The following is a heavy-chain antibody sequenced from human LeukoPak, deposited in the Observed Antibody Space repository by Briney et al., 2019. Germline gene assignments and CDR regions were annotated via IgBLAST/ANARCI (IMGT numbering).Heavy chain of an antibody. CDR1: GFTFRSYA. V-gene: IGHV3-23*01. CDR2: ISGSGGST. CDR3: AKEPYSSGWYPFDY. J-gene: IGHJ4*02. D-gene: IGHD6-19*01. Sequence: GASLRLSCAASGFTFRSYAMIWVRQAPGKGLEWVSAISGSGGSTYDADSVKGRFTISRDNSKNTLYLQMNSLRAEDTAVYYCAKEPYSSGWYPFDYWGQGTLVTDSS.